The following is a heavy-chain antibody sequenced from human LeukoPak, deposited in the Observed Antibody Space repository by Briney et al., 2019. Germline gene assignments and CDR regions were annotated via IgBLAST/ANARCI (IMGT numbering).Heavy chain of an antibody. V-gene: IGHV3-30*04. CDR1: GFTFSSYV. CDR3: ARSPTFRGWFDP. J-gene: IGHJ5*02. D-gene: IGHD2/OR15-2a*01. CDR2: ISYDGSNE. Sequence: GGSLRLSCAASGFTFSSYVMHWVRQAPGKGLEWVAIISYDGSNEYYADSVKGRFTISRDNSKNTLYLQMNSLRAADTAVYYCARSPTFRGWFDPWGQGTLVTVSS.